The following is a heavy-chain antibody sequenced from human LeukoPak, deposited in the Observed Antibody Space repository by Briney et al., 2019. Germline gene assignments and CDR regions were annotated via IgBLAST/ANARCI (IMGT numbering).Heavy chain of an antibody. CDR1: GGSISSYY. Sequence: SETLSLTCTVSGGSISSYYWSWIRQPPGKGLEWIGYIYYSGSTNYNPSLKSRVTISVDTSKNQFSLKLSSVTAADTAVYYCARGKYVDTSDYWGQGTLVSVSS. CDR3: ARGKYVDTSDY. D-gene: IGHD5-18*01. V-gene: IGHV4-59*01. J-gene: IGHJ4*02. CDR2: IYYSGST.